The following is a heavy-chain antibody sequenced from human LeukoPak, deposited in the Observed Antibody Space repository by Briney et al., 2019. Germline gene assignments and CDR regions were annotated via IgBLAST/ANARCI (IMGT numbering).Heavy chain of an antibody. V-gene: IGHV4-4*09. CDR1: GGSISGYY. Sequence: PSETLSLTCSVSGGSISGYYWSWIRQPPGKGLEWIGYIYTSGTTDYNPFLKSRVTISVDTSRNQFSLKLSSVTAADTAVYYCARQSRGYDDSTNPLDFWGQGTMVTVSS. D-gene: IGHD3-22*01. CDR2: IYTSGTT. J-gene: IGHJ3*01. CDR3: ARQSRGYDDSTNPLDF.